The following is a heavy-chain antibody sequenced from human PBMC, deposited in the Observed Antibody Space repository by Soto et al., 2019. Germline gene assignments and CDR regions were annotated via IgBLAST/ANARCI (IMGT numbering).Heavy chain of an antibody. CDR1: GGSISSSSYY. Sequence: SETLSLTCTVSGGSISSSSYYWTWIRQHPGKGLEWIGYIYYSGSTYYNPSLKSRVTISVDKSKNEFSLKMSSVTAADTAVYYCASKFGQLLADAFEIWGQGTMVTVSS. J-gene: IGHJ3*02. CDR2: IYYSGST. D-gene: IGHD3-10*01. CDR3: ASKFGQLLADAFEI. V-gene: IGHV4-31*03.